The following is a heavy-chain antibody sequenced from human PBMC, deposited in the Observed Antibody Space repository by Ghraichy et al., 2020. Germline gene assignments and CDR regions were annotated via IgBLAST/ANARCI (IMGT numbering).Heavy chain of an antibody. CDR3: ARDLVRGAKGYGMDV. Sequence: SETLSLTYAVYGGSFSGYYWSWIRQPPGKGLEWIGEINHSGSTNYNPSLKSRVTISVDTSKNQFSLKLSSVTAADTAVYYCARDLVRGAKGYGMDVWGQGTTVTVSS. D-gene: IGHD3-10*01. J-gene: IGHJ6*02. CDR2: INHSGST. CDR1: GGSFSGYY. V-gene: IGHV4-34*01.